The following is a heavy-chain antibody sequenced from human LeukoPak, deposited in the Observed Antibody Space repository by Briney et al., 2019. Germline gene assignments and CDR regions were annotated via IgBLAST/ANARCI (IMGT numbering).Heavy chain of an antibody. J-gene: IGHJ6*02. D-gene: IGHD2-15*01. CDR1: GGTFSSYA. V-gene: IGHV1-69*04. CDR2: IIPILGIA. CDR3: ARSLVVVAATRWLPVYGMDV. Sequence: SVKVSCKASGGTFSSYAISWERQAPGQGLEWMGRIIPILGIANYAQKFQGRVTITADKSTSTAYMELSSLRSEDTAVYYCARSLVVVAATRWLPVYGMDVWGQGTTVTVSS.